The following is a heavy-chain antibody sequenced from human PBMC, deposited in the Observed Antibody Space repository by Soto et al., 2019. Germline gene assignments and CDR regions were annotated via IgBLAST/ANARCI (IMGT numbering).Heavy chain of an antibody. CDR2: INHSGST. D-gene: IGHD6-19*01. J-gene: IGHJ5*02. V-gene: IGHV4-34*01. Sequence: SETLSLTCAVYGGSFSGYYWSWIRQPPGKGLEWIGEINHSGSTNYNPSPKSRVTISVDTSKNQFSLKLSSVTAADTAVYYCARKRHKQWLTPDNWFDPWGQGTLVTVSS. CDR3: ARKRHKQWLTPDNWFDP. CDR1: GGSFSGYY.